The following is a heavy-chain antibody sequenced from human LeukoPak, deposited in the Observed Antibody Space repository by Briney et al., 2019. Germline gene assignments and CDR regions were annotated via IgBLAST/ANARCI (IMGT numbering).Heavy chain of an antibody. J-gene: IGHJ4*02. CDR2: IYWDDDK. CDR3: AHRGDGDYEGIFDY. D-gene: IGHD4-17*01. V-gene: IGHV2-5*02. Sequence: SGPKLVNPTQTLTLTCTFSGFSLNTNGVGVGWIRQPPGKALEWLALIYWDDDKGYSPSLNSRLTIIKDTSKNQVVLTMTNVDPVDTATYYCAHRGDGDYEGIFDYWGQGVLVTVSS. CDR1: GFSLNTNGVG.